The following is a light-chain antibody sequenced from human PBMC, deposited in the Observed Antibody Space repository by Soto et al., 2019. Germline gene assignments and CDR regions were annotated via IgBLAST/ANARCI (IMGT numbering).Light chain of an antibody. V-gene: IGKV1-5*01. CDR1: QCISSW. Sequence: DIQRTQSHSTLSASLGDRFTITCLSSQCISSWLAWYQQKPGKAPKLLIYDASSLESGVPSRFSGSGSGTEFTLTISSLQPDDFATYYCQQYNSYWTFGQGTKVDI. CDR3: QQYNSYWT. J-gene: IGKJ1*01. CDR2: DAS.